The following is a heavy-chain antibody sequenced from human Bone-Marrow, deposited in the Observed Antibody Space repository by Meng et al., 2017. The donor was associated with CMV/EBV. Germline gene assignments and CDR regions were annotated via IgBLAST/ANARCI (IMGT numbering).Heavy chain of an antibody. J-gene: IGHJ4*02. D-gene: IGHD6-13*01. CDR3: ARVGHGQQLVIDY. CDR2: IYYSGST. V-gene: IGHV4-59*01. CDR1: GASIRGYY. Sequence: GSLRLSCTVSGASIRGYYWSWIRQPPGKGLEWIGSIYYSGSTYYNPSLKSRVTISVDTSKNQFSLKLSSVTAADTAVYYCARVGHGQQLVIDYWGQGTLVTISS.